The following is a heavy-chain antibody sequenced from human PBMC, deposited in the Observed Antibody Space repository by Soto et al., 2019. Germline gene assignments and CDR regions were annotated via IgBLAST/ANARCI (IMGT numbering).Heavy chain of an antibody. Sequence: PSETLSLTCTVSGGSVSSGSYYWSWIRQPPGKGLEWIGYIYYSGSTNYNPSLKSRVTISVDTSKNQFSLKLSSVTAVDTAVYYCARASSGYAIFDYWGQGTLVTVSS. D-gene: IGHD5-12*01. CDR3: ARASSGYAIFDY. V-gene: IGHV4-61*01. CDR1: GGSVSSGSYY. CDR2: IYYSGST. J-gene: IGHJ4*02.